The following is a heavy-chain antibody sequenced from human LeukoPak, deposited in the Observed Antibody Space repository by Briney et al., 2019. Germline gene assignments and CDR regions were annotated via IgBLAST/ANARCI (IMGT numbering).Heavy chain of an antibody. CDR2: ISSSSSYI. V-gene: IGHV3-21*06. CDR1: GFTFSHAW. J-gene: IGHJ4*02. D-gene: IGHD1-14*01. Sequence: GGSLRLSCEASGFTFSHAWMNWVRQAPGKGLEWVSCISSSSSYIYYADSVKSRFTISRDNAKNSVYLQMNGLRAEDTGVYYCTRLAAAGSGRWAPDYWGQGTLVTVSS. CDR3: TRLAAAGSGRWAPDY.